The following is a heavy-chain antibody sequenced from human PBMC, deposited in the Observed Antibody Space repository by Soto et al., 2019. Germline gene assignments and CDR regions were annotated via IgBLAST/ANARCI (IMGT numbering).Heavy chain of an antibody. Sequence: GDSVKVSCKASGGTFSSYAISWVRQAPGQGLEWMGGIIPIFGTANYAQKFQGRVTITADESTSTAYMELSSLRSEDTAVYYCARGREHNIVVVPLDYWGQGTLVTVSS. D-gene: IGHD2-2*01. CDR1: GGTFSSYA. V-gene: IGHV1-69*13. CDR2: IIPIFGTA. J-gene: IGHJ4*02. CDR3: ARGREHNIVVVPLDY.